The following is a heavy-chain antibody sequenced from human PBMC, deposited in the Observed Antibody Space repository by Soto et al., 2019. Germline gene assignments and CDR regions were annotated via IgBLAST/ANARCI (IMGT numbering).Heavy chain of an antibody. V-gene: IGHV4-34*01. CDR2: IKESGST. D-gene: IGHD1-1*01. CDR1: GQSFSGHS. J-gene: IGHJ4*02. CDR3: ARWSGIVALPGELEDVNYDY. Sequence: QVQLQQWGAGLVKPSETLSLSCAVYGQSFSGHSWAWIRQPPGTGLEWIGEIKESGSTYYNPSLKSRVTISPDTSNNQFSLKLSAVIAADTAAYCGARWSGIVALPGELEDVNYDYWGQGTLVNVSS.